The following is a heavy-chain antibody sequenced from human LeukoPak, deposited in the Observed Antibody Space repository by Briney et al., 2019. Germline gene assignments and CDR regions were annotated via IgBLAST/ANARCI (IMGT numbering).Heavy chain of an antibody. CDR1: GFTFSSYA. CDR3: ARGGAGAGAFDI. CDR2: IKQDGSEK. J-gene: IGHJ3*02. Sequence: GGSLRLSCAASGFTFSSYAMSWVRQAPGKGLEWVANIKQDGSEKYYVDSVKGRFTISRDNAENSLYLQMNSLRDEDTAVYYCARGGAGAGAFDIWGQGTMVTASS. D-gene: IGHD1-26*01. V-gene: IGHV3-7*01.